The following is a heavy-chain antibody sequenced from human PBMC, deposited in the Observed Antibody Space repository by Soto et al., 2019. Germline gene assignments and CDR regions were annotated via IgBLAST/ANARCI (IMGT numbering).Heavy chain of an antibody. D-gene: IGHD3-10*02. CDR2: ISANSGNT. CDR3: ARAGVSDCNYVSSYP. V-gene: IGHV1-18*04. CDR1: GYTFTSSG. Sequence: ASVKVSCKASGYTFTSSGFNWVRQAPGQGLEWMGWISANSGNTNYAQNLQGRVTMTTDTSTSTAYMELRSLTSDDTAVYYCARAGVSDCNYVSSYPWGQGTLVTVSS. J-gene: IGHJ5*02.